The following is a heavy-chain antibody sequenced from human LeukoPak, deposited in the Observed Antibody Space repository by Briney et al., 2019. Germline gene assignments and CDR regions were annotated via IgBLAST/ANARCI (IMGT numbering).Heavy chain of an antibody. D-gene: IGHD3-3*01. CDR2: INPSGGST. J-gene: IGHJ6*02. CDR1: GYTFTSYY. V-gene: IGHV1-46*01. CDR3: ARVYAFTIFGVVPPHHYGMDV. Sequence: ASVKVSCKASGYTFTSYYMHWVRQAPGQGLEWMGIINPSGGSTSYAQKFQGRVTMTRDTSTSTVYMELSSPRSEDTAVYYCARVYAFTIFGVVPPHHYGMDVWGQGTTVTVSS.